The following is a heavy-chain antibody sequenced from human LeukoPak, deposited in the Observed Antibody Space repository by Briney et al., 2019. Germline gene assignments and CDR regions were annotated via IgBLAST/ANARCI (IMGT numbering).Heavy chain of an antibody. J-gene: IGHJ4*02. Sequence: PGGSLRLSCAASGFNFNKYDMTWARQAPGKGLEWVSTITARSDKTYYTDSVKGRFVTSRDNSKDTLYLQMHSLRAEDTALYYCAKGGWLDDLGQGALVTVSS. V-gene: IGHV3-23*01. D-gene: IGHD6-19*01. CDR2: ITARSDKT. CDR1: GFNFNKYD. CDR3: AKGGWLDD.